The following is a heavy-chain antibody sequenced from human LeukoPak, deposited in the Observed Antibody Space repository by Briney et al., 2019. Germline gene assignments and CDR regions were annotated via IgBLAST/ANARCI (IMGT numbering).Heavy chain of an antibody. J-gene: IGHJ4*02. CDR2: IWYDGSNK. Sequence: QPGGSLRLSCAASGFTFSSYGMHWVRQAPGKGLEWVAVIWYDGSNKYYADSVKGRFTISRDNSKNTLYLQMNSLRAEDTAVYYCARGYCSSTSCYGYFDYWGQGTLVTVSS. CDR3: ARGYCSSTSCYGYFDY. V-gene: IGHV3-33*01. D-gene: IGHD2-2*01. CDR1: GFTFSSYG.